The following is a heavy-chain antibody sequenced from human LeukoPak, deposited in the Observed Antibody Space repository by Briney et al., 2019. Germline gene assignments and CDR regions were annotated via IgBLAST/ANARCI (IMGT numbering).Heavy chain of an antibody. V-gene: IGHV3-43*02. J-gene: IGHJ3*02. Sequence: GGSLRPSCAASGFTFDDYAMHWVRQAPGKGLEWVSLISGDGGSTYYADSVKGRFTISRDNSKNSLYLQMNSLRTEDTALYYCAKDMVEQLVLSEAFDIWGQGTMVTVSS. CDR1: GFTFDDYA. D-gene: IGHD6-6*01. CDR2: ISGDGGST. CDR3: AKDMVEQLVLSEAFDI.